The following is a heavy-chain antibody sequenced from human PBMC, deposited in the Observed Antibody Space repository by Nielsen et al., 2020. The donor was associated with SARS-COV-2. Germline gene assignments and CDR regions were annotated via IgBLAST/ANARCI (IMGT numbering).Heavy chain of an antibody. CDR2: IDPGAGST. Sequence: ASVKVSCKASGFSFTNYYFHWVRQAPGQAPEWLGIIDPGAGSTNYAQKFQGRVTMTRDTSTTTVYMDLSSLTSEDTAVYYCARDSPRLAQALDLWGQGTLVTVSS. D-gene: IGHD6-19*01. J-gene: IGHJ5*02. CDR1: GFSFTNYY. CDR3: ARDSPRLAQALDL. V-gene: IGHV1-46*01.